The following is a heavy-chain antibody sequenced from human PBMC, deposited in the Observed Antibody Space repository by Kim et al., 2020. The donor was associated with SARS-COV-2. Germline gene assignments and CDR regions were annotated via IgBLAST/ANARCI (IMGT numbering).Heavy chain of an antibody. J-gene: IGHJ4*02. CDR3: ARHGNPAYTDSWYDY. CDR1: RDSMTNYF. Sequence: SETLSLTCSVSRDSMTNYFWTWIRQPPGKGLEWIGNIYYTGRITNYTPSLKSRVTISVDTSKNQFSLKMTSVTAADTAVYYCARHGNPAYTDSWYDYWGQGTLVT. CDR2: IYYTGRIT. D-gene: IGHD6-13*01. V-gene: IGHV4-59*08.